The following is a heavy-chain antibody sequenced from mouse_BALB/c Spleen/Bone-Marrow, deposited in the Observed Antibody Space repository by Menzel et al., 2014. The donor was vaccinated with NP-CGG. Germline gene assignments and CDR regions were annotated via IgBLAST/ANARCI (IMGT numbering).Heavy chain of an antibody. CDR1: GFTFRDYF. V-gene: IGHV5-4*02. D-gene: IGHD1-3*01. Sequence: EVHLVESGGGLVKPGGSLKLSCAASGFTFRDYFMYWVRQTPERRLEWVATISDGGSSTYYLDSVKGRFTISRDNAKNNLYLQMNSLTSELKARCFCARQNYFAGTSRYFDVWGPGTTVTVSS. J-gene: IGHJ1*01. CDR3: ARQNYFAGTSRYFDV. CDR2: ISDGGSST.